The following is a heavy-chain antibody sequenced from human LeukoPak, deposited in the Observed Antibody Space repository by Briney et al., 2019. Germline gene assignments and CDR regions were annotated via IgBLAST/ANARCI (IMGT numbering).Heavy chain of an antibody. CDR2: IYYSGST. D-gene: IGHD3-22*01. CDR1: GGSISSYY. J-gene: IGHJ5*02. V-gene: IGHV4-59*01. Sequence: SETLSLTCTVSGGSISSYYWSWLRQPPGKGLEWIGYIYYSGSTKYNPSLKSRVTISVDTSKNQFSLKLSSVTAADTAVYYCARDSYYDSSGYHYGFDPWGQGTLVTVSS. CDR3: ARDSYYDSSGYHYGFDP.